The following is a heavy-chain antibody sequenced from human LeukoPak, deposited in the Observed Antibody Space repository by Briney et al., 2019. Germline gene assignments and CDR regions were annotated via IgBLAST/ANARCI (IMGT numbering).Heavy chain of an antibody. D-gene: IGHD6-6*01. Sequence: SETLSLTCTVSGGSIDSRSYYWDWIRQAPGKGLEWIGTIYHSGSTEYNPSLKSRVAISVDTSKNQFSLKLSSVTAADTAVYYCARHRHSSSSYYYYGMDVWGQGTTVTVSS. CDR1: GGSIDSRSYY. CDR2: IYHSGST. CDR3: ARHRHSSSSYYYYGMDV. J-gene: IGHJ6*02. V-gene: IGHV4-39*01.